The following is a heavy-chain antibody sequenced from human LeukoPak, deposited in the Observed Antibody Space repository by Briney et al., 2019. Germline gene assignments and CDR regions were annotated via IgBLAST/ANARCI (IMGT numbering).Heavy chain of an antibody. Sequence: RASVKVSCKASGYTFTRYVISWVRQAPGQGLEWMGWISAYNGNTNYAQKFQGRVTMTTDTSTTTAYMELRSLRSDDTAVYYCARRVLNSSSSNSFDYWGQGTLVTVSS. CDR3: ARRVLNSSSSNSFDY. V-gene: IGHV1-18*01. J-gene: IGHJ4*02. CDR2: ISAYNGNT. CDR1: GYTFTRYV. D-gene: IGHD2-2*01.